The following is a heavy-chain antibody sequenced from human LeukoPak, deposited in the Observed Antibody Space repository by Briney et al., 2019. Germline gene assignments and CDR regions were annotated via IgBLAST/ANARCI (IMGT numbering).Heavy chain of an antibody. Sequence: GGSLRLSCAASGFTFSSYGMHWVRQAPGKGLEWVAVISYDGSNKYYADSVKGRFTISRDNSKNTLYLQMNSLRAEDTAVYYCAKDLYYYGSGMEAFDIWGQGTMVTVSS. CDR3: AKDLYYYGSGMEAFDI. CDR1: GFTFSSYG. J-gene: IGHJ3*02. D-gene: IGHD3-10*01. CDR2: ISYDGSNK. V-gene: IGHV3-30*18.